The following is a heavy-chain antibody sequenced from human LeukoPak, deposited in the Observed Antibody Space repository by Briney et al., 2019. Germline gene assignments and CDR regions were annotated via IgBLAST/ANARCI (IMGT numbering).Heavy chain of an antibody. J-gene: IGHJ6*02. CDR1: GGSISGYY. V-gene: IGHV4-59*08. Sequence: SETLSLTCTVSGGSISGYYWNWIRQPPGKGLEWIGYTYYTGSTSYNPSLKSRVTISVDTSKSQFSLTLSSVTAADTAVYYCAIRSGRNYYGVGVWGQGTTVTVSS. CDR3: AIRSGRNYYGVGV. D-gene: IGHD6-19*01. CDR2: TYYTGST.